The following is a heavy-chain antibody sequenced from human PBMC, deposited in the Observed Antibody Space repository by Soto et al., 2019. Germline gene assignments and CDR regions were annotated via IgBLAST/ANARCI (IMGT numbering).Heavy chain of an antibody. J-gene: IGHJ4*02. V-gene: IGHV1-18*01. CDR3: ERADETEMSDY. CDR2: IRGQNGNT. Sequence: GSVQVSFKACAYEFTNYGTTSVRQAPGQGLEWMGWIRGQNGNTHNAKKFQGRVAMTTEESMSTAYMDVRRLRSDDPAVDSCERADETEMSDYWGQGTMVTVYS. CDR1: AYEFTNYG.